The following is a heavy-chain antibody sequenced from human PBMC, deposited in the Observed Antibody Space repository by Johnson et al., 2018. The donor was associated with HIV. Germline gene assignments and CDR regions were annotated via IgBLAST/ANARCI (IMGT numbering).Heavy chain of an antibody. CDR3: AKDIRYSSGWNAFDI. D-gene: IGHD6-19*01. J-gene: IGHJ3*02. CDR2: INWNGGTP. V-gene: IGHV3-20*03. Sequence: MSWVRQAPGMGLEWVSGINWNGGTPGSADSVKGRFTISRDNAKNSLYLQMNSLRAEDTALYYCAKDIRYSSGWNAFDIWGQGTMVTVSS.